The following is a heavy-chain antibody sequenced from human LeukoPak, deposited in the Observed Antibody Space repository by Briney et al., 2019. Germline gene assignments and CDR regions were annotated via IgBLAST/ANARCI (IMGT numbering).Heavy chain of an antibody. Sequence: GGSLRLSCAASGFTFSSYAMRWVRQAPGKGLEWVSAISGSGGSTYYADSVKGRFTISRDNSKNTLYLQMNGLRAEGTAVYYCAKGRGYNSLSAFDYWGQGTLVTVSS. CDR1: GFTFSSYA. J-gene: IGHJ4*02. CDR3: AKGRGYNSLSAFDY. CDR2: ISGSGGST. V-gene: IGHV3-23*01. D-gene: IGHD5-24*01.